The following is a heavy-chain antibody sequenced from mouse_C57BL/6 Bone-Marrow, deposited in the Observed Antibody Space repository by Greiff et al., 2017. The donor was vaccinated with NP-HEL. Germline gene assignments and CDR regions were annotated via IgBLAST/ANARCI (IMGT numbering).Heavy chain of an antibody. V-gene: IGHV1-61*01. CDR1: GYTFTSYW. Sequence: QVQLQQSGAELVRPGSSVQLSCKASGYTFTSYWLDLVKQRPGQGLEWIGNIYPSDSETHYNQTFKDKATLTVDKSSSTAYMQFSSRTSEDSAVYYCARFPRYYYGSSPGYFDVWGTGTTVTVSS. CDR2: IYPSDSET. CDR3: ARFPRYYYGSSPGYFDV. D-gene: IGHD1-1*01. J-gene: IGHJ1*03.